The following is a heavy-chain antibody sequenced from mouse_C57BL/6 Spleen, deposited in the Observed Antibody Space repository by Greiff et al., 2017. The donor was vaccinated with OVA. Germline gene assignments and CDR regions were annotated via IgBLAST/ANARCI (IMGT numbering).Heavy chain of an antibody. J-gene: IGHJ2*01. D-gene: IGHD5-2*01. CDR3: TREGIPILDY. CDR1: GFTFSSYA. Sequence: DVMLVESGEGLVKPGGSLKLSCAASGFTFSSYALSWVRQTPEKRLEWVAYISSGGDYIYYADTVKGRFTISRDNARNTLYLQMSSLKSEDTAMDYCTREGIPILDYWGQGTTLTVSA. V-gene: IGHV5-9-1*02. CDR2: ISSGGDYI.